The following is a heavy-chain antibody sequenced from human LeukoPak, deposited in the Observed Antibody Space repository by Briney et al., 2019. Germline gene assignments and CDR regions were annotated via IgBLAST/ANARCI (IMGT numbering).Heavy chain of an antibody. J-gene: IGHJ3*02. Sequence: SETLSLTCAVSGGSISSGGYSWSWIRQPPGKGLEWIGYIYHSGSTYYNPSLKSRVTISVDRSKNQFSLKLSSVTAADTAVYYCARSILTGDSAFDIWGQGTMVTVSS. D-gene: IGHD3-9*01. CDR2: IYHSGST. V-gene: IGHV4-30-2*01. CDR3: ARSILTGDSAFDI. CDR1: GGSISSGGYS.